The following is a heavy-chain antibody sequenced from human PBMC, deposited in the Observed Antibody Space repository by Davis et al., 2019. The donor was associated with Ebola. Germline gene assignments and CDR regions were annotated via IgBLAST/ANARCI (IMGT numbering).Heavy chain of an antibody. D-gene: IGHD3-10*01. J-gene: IGHJ4*02. V-gene: IGHV5-51*01. Sequence: GESLKISCKTSGYTFTSHWIGWVRQMPGKGLEWMGIIYPGDSDTRYSPSFQGQVTISVDRSITTAYLQWRSLRASDTAVYYCARQESLYGWSDYWGQGTLVTVSS. CDR2: IYPGDSDT. CDR3: ARQESLYGWSDY. CDR1: GYTFTSHW.